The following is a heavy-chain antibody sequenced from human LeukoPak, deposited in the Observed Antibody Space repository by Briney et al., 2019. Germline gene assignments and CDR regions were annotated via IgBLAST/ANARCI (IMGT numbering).Heavy chain of an antibody. D-gene: IGHD3-16*02. CDR1: GGSISSSSYY. Sequence: SETLSLTCTVSGGSISSSSYYWGWIRQPPGKGLEWIGEINHSGSTSYNPSLKSRVTVSVLTSKNQFSLKLSSVSAADTAVYYCARGRAGYDYVWGSYRFTHYFDYWGQGTLVTVSS. CDR3: ARGRAGYDYVWGSYRFTHYFDY. V-gene: IGHV4-39*07. CDR2: INHSGST. J-gene: IGHJ4*02.